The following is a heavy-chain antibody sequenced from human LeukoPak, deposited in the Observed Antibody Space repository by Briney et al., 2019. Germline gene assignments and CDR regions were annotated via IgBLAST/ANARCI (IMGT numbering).Heavy chain of an antibody. CDR1: GFTFSSYA. CDR3: ARALQLWLYYFDY. D-gene: IGHD5-18*01. J-gene: IGHJ4*02. CDR2: ISYDGSNK. V-gene: IGHV3-30*04. Sequence: PGGSLRLSCAASGFTFSSYAMHWVCQAPGKGLEWVAVISYDGSNKYYADSVKGRFTISRDNSKNTLYLQMNSLRAEDTAVYYCARALQLWLYYFDYWGQGTLVTVSS.